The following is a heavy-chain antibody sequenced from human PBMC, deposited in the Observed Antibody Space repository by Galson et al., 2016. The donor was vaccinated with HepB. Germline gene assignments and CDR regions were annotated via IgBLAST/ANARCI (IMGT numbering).Heavy chain of an antibody. CDR2: LPSENNIK. J-gene: IGHJ4*02. D-gene: IGHD3-10*01. CDR1: GVTFSSLS. Sequence: SLRLSCAVSGVTFSSLSMNWVRQAPGKGLEWVSSLPSENNIKHYADSVRGRFTISRDNAKNSLYLQMNSLRVEDTAVYYCACNRRGVFLLDCWGQGTLVTVSS. CDR3: ACNRRGVFLLDC. V-gene: IGHV3-48*01.